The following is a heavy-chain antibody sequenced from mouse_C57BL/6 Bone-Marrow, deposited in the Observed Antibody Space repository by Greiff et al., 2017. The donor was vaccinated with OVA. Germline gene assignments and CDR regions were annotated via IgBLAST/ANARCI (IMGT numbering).Heavy chain of an antibody. CDR3: ARRGYDYLYYFDY. J-gene: IGHJ2*01. CDR1: GFTFSSYG. Sequence: DVMLVESGGDLVKPGGSLKLSCAASGFTFSSYGMSWVRQTPDKRLEWVATISSGGSYTYYPDSVKGRFTISRDNAKNTLYLQMSSLKSEDTAMYYCARRGYDYLYYFDYWGQGTTLTVSS. V-gene: IGHV5-6*02. D-gene: IGHD2-4*01. CDR2: ISSGGSYT.